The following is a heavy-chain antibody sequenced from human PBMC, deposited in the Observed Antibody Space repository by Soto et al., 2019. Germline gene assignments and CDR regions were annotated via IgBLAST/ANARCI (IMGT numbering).Heavy chain of an antibody. CDR1: GYSISSGYY. CDR2: IYHSGST. J-gene: IGHJ6*02. CDR3: ARGGRLRFLEWLLAPMDV. D-gene: IGHD3-3*01. V-gene: IGHV4-38-2*02. Sequence: SETLSLTCTVSGYSISSGYYWGWIRQPPGKGLEWIGSIYHSGSTYYNPSLKSRVTISVDTSKNQFSLKLSSVTAADTAVYYCARGGRLRFLEWLLAPMDVWGQGTTVTVSS.